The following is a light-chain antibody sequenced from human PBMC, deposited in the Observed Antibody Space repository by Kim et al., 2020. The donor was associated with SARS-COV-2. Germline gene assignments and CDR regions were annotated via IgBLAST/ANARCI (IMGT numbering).Light chain of an antibody. Sequence: SVGDRVTITCRASQSIDKLLAWYHQKPGKAPKLLIYDASSLQPGVPSRFSGSGFGTEFTLTITSLQPDDFATYYCHQYTSSSPWTFGQGTKVDIK. J-gene: IGKJ1*01. V-gene: IGKV1-5*01. CDR2: DAS. CDR3: HQYTSSSPWT. CDR1: QSIDKL.